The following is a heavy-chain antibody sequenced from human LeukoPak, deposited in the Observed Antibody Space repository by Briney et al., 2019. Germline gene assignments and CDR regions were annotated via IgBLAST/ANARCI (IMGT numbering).Heavy chain of an antibody. V-gene: IGHV4-59*01. Sequence: SEALSLTCTVSGASISSYYWSWIRQPPGKGLEWIGYIYNSGSTNYNPSLKSRVTISVDTSKNQFSLKLSSVTTADTAVYYCARVAAGGIEYWGQGTLVTVSS. J-gene: IGHJ4*02. D-gene: IGHD6-13*01. CDR1: GASISSYY. CDR3: ARVAAGGIEY. CDR2: IYNSGST.